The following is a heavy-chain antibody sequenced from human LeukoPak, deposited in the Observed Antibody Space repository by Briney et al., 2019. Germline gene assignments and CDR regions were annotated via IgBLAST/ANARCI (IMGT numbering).Heavy chain of an antibody. D-gene: IGHD4-11*01. CDR1: GDSFISHT. CDR2: IGYSGSPI. Sequence: PGGSLGLSCAGSGDSFISHTMIWVRQAPGKGLEWISYIGYSGSPIYYADSVKGRFGISRDDAKTSLYLHMNSLRAEDTAFYYCAREYDSRARFDSWGQGILVTVSS. J-gene: IGHJ4*02. CDR3: AREYDSRARFDS. V-gene: IGHV3-48*01.